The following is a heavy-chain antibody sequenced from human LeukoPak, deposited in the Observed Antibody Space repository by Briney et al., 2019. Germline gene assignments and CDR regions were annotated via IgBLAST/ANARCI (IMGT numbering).Heavy chain of an antibody. D-gene: IGHD1-26*01. Sequence: GGSLRLSCAVSGFTFDDYAMHWVRQVPGKGLEWVSGINWNSDSIGHAVRGRFTISRDNAKNSLYLQMTSLRAEDTALFYCARVGTSYGAFDMWGQGTMVTVSS. V-gene: IGHV3-9*01. CDR3: ARVGTSYGAFDM. CDR1: GFTFDDYA. CDR2: INWNSDSI. J-gene: IGHJ3*02.